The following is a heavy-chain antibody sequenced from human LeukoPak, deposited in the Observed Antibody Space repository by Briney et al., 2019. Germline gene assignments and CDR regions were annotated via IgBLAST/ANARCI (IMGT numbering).Heavy chain of an antibody. CDR1: GFTFSSFG. V-gene: IGHV3-33*01. CDR3: ARAPWSGYYYGIAASYDY. CDR2: IWHDGSNK. Sequence: GRSLRLSCAASGFTFSSFGMHWVRQAPGTGLEWVALIWHDGSNKYYGDSVKGRFTISRDNSKNTLYLQMYSLRAEDTAVYYCARAPWSGYYYGIAASYDYWGQGTLVTVSS. J-gene: IGHJ4*02. D-gene: IGHD3-22*01.